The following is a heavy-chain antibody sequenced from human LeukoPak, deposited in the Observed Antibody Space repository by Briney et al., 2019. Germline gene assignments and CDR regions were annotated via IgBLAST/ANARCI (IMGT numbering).Heavy chain of an antibody. CDR2: IYPGDSDT. CDR3: ARRGRGGRETSWFDP. Sequence: GESLKISCKGSGYNFTSYWIGWVRQMPGKGLEWMGIIYPGDSDTRYSPSFQGQVTISADKSISTAYLQWSSLKASDTAMYYCARRGRGGRETSWFDPWGQGTLVTVSS. D-gene: IGHD3-10*01. J-gene: IGHJ5*02. CDR1: GYNFTSYW. V-gene: IGHV5-51*01.